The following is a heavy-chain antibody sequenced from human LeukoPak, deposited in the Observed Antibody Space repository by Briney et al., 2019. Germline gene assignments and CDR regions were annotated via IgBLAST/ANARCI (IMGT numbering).Heavy chain of an antibody. V-gene: IGHV3-11*04. D-gene: IGHD1-26*01. CDR3: ARDTRGSYYGH. CDR2: ISSSGSML. Sequence: GGSLRLSCAVSGFTFSDYYMSWVRQAPGKGLEWVSYISSSGSMLHYADSVEGRFTISRDNAKNSLYLQMSSLRVEDTAVYYCARDTRGSYYGHWGQGTLVTVSS. J-gene: IGHJ4*02. CDR1: GFTFSDYY.